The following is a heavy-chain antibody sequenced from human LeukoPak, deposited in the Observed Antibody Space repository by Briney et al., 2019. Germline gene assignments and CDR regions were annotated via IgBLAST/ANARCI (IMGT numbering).Heavy chain of an antibody. Sequence: GESLKISCKSFGYSFTSYWVAWVRQMPGKGLELMGILYPGDSDTRYSTAFQGQVTTSADQYISTAYLQWRRLKASNTAMYYCARAAGWDPPADWGQGTLVTVSS. D-gene: IGHD6-19*01. CDR1: GYSFTSYW. J-gene: IGHJ4*02. V-gene: IGHV5-51*01. CDR3: ARAAGWDPPAD. CDR2: LYPGDSDT.